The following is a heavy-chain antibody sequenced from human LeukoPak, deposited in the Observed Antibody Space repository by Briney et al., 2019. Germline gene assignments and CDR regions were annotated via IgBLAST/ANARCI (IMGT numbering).Heavy chain of an antibody. D-gene: IGHD2-21*01. Sequence: PGGSLRLSCAASGFMFRGYGMHWVRQAPGKGLEWVAFIRYDGNDKQYADSVKGRFTISRDNSKNTLYLQMNSLRTQDTAVYYCAKDERVILTNMDVWGKGATVTIS. CDR1: GFMFRGYG. V-gene: IGHV3-30*02. J-gene: IGHJ6*03. CDR2: IRYDGNDK. CDR3: AKDERVILTNMDV.